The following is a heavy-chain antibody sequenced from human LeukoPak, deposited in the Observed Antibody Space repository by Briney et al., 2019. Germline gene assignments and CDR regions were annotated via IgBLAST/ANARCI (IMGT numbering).Heavy chain of an antibody. J-gene: IGHJ1*01. V-gene: IGHV3-23*01. CDR3: AKWDGAGKGVAQYFQD. Sequence: PGGSLRLSCAASGFTFSSYSMTWIRQAPGKGLEWVSAINGSGDSTYNPDSVKGRFTISRDNSNNTLYLQMNIPRADDTAVYYCAKWDGAGKGVAQYFQDWGQGTLVTVSS. CDR1: GFTFSSYS. D-gene: IGHD4/OR15-4a*01. CDR2: INGSGDST.